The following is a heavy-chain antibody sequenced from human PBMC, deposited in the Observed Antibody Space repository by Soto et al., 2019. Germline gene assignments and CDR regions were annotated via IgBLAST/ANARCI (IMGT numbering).Heavy chain of an antibody. J-gene: IGHJ6*02. CDR2: IYWDDDE. CDR3: VRYWRYYGGDYYYGMDA. Sequence: ITLKESGPTLVKPTQTLTLTCTFSGFSLNTGGVGVGWVRQPRGKAMEWLALIYWDDDERYRPSLRSRLNNTKDTINNQVVLTMTNMDPEDTATYYWVRYWRYYGGDYYYGMDAWGQGTTVTVSS. CDR1: GFSLNTGGVG. D-gene: IGHD3-10*01. V-gene: IGHV2-5*02.